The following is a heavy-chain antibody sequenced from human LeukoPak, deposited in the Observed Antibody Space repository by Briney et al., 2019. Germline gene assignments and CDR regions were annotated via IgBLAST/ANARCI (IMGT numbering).Heavy chain of an antibody. CDR2: IIPILGIA. Sequence: ASVKVSCKASGGTFSSYAISWVRQAPGQGLEWMGRIIPILGIANYAQKFQGRVTITADKSTSTTYMELSSLRSEDTAVYYCAREGAVGATTSWFDPWGQGTLVTVSS. J-gene: IGHJ5*02. CDR1: GGTFSSYA. CDR3: AREGAVGATTSWFDP. V-gene: IGHV1-69*04. D-gene: IGHD1-26*01.